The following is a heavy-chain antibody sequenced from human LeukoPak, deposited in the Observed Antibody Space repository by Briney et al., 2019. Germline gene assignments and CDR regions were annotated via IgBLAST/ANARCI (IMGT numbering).Heavy chain of an antibody. D-gene: IGHD3-10*01. J-gene: IGHJ6*02. CDR1: GGSVSSGSYY. CDR2: IYYSGST. Sequence: SETLSLTCTVSGGSVSSGSYYWSWIRQPPGKGLEWIWYIYYSGSTNYNPSLKSRVTISVDTSKNQFSLKLSSVTAADTAVYYCARAGEGLLLWFGELSAYYYYGMDVWGQGTTVTVSS. V-gene: IGHV4-61*01. CDR3: ARAGEGLLLWFGELSAYYYYGMDV.